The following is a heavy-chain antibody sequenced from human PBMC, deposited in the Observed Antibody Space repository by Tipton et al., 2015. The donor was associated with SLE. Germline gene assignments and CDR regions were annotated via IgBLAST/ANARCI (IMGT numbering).Heavy chain of an antibody. D-gene: IGHD2-8*01. CDR3: LRDPLPYAGPLGFGMDV. V-gene: IGHV1-69*01. J-gene: IGHJ6*02. Sequence: QLVQSGAEVKKPGSSVKVSCKASGGTFSNYGISWVRQAPGQGLEWVGGIIPIFGTANYAQKFQGRVTITADESTSTAYMELSSLRSDDTAVYYCLRDPLPYAGPLGFGMDVWGQGTTVTVS. CDR1: GGTFSNYG. CDR2: IIPIFGTA.